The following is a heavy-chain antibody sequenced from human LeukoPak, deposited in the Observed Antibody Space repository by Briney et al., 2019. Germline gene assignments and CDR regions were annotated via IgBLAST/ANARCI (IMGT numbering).Heavy chain of an antibody. CDR1: GFTFSSYS. CDR3: ARDLIAVAGRDAFDI. CDR2: ISSSRSYI. V-gene: IGHV3-21*01. Sequence: GGSLRLSCAASGFTFSSYSMNWVRRAPGKGLEWVSSISSSRSYIYYADSVKGRFTISRDNAKNSLYLQMNSLRAEDTAVYYCARDLIAVAGRDAFDIWGQGTMVTVSS. D-gene: IGHD6-19*01. J-gene: IGHJ3*02.